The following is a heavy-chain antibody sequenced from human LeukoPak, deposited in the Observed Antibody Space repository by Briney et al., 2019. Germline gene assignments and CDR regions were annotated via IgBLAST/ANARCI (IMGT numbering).Heavy chain of an antibody. D-gene: IGHD3-10*01. CDR1: GFTFSSYG. Sequence: GGSLRLSCAASGFTFSSYGMHWVRQAPGKGLEWVAFIRYDGSNKYYADSVKGRFTISRDNSKNTLYLQMNSLKTEDTAVYYCTTSILLWFGELTLRYFQHWGQGTLVTVSS. CDR2: IRYDGSNK. V-gene: IGHV3-30*02. J-gene: IGHJ1*01. CDR3: TTSILLWFGELTLRYFQH.